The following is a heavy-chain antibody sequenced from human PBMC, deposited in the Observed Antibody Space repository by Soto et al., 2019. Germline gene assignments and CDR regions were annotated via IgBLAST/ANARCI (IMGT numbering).Heavy chain of an antibody. V-gene: IGHV3-23*01. CDR2: ISGSGGST. Sequence: GGSLRLSCAASGFTVSSNYMSWVRQAPGKGLEWVSVISGSGGSTYYAESVKGRFTISRDNSKNTLYLQMNSLRAEDTAVYYCAMFVVVPAAMPADAFDIWGQGTMVTVSS. CDR3: AMFVVVPAAMPADAFDI. J-gene: IGHJ3*02. CDR1: GFTVSSNY. D-gene: IGHD2-2*01.